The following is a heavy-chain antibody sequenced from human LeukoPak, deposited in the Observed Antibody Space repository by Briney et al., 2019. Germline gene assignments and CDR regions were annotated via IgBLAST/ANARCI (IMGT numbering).Heavy chain of an antibody. CDR3: ARDREGYNF. J-gene: IGHJ4*02. Sequence: PGGSLRLSCAASGFTFSSYWMHWVRQAPGKGLVWVSRITPDGRDTSYADSVEGRFTISRDNAKNTLYLQMNSLRAEDTAVYYCARDREGYNFWGQETQVTVSS. V-gene: IGHV3-74*01. CDR2: ITPDGRDT. CDR1: GFTFSSYW. D-gene: IGHD5-24*01.